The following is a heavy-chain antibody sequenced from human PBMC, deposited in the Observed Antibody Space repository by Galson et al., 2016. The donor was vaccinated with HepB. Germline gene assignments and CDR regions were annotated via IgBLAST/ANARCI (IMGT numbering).Heavy chain of an antibody. J-gene: IGHJ6*03. CDR3: ARGPLRYAYMDV. V-gene: IGHV1-18*04. D-gene: IGHD3-9*01. Sequence: SVKVSCKASGYTFTKYRVSWVRQAPGQGLEWMAWISGYSGDTNYSPRFQGRVTLTTDPSTTTVYMEVRSLRSDDTAVYYCARGPLRYAYMDVWGKGTTVTVSS. CDR1: GYTFTKYR. CDR2: ISGYSGDT.